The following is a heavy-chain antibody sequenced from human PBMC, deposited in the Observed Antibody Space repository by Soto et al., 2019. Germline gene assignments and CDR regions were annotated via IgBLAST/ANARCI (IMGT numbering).Heavy chain of an antibody. V-gene: IGHV3-23*01. J-gene: IGHJ4*02. CDR1: GFTFNSYA. CDR3: AKDLYSGGWFYFDS. Sequence: EVQLLESGGGLVQPGGSLRLSCAASGFTFNSYAMSWVRQDPGKGLEWVSGISNSGGSTYYADSVKGLFTIARDNSRNTLYLQMNSLRAEDTAVYYCAKDLYSGGWFYFDSWGQGTLVTVSS. CDR2: ISNSGGST. D-gene: IGHD6-19*01.